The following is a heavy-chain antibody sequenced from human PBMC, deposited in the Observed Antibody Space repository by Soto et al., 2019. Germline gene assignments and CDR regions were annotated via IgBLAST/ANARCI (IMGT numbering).Heavy chain of an antibody. CDR2: IIPIFGTA. Sequence: GASVKVSCKASGGTFSSYAISWVRQAPGQGLEWMGGIIPIFGTANYAQKFQGRVTITADESTSTAYMELSSLRSEDTAVYYCARDNGPGYCSSTSCYNRSYYYGMDVWGQGTTVTVSS. CDR1: GGTFSSYA. D-gene: IGHD2-2*02. J-gene: IGHJ6*02. V-gene: IGHV1-69*13. CDR3: ARDNGPGYCSSTSCYNRSYYYGMDV.